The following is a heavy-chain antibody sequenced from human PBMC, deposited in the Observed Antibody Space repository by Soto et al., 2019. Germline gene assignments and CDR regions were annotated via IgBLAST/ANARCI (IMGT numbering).Heavy chain of an antibody. V-gene: IGHV3-23*01. CDR1: GFTFDTYA. Sequence: TGGSLRLSCAASGFTFDTYARNWVRQAPGKGLAWVSAIGTDSNTYYADSVKGRFTISRDNSRTTLYLQMNSLRAEDTALYYCVRKNPGTRPFDYWGQGTLVTVSS. J-gene: IGHJ4*01. CDR2: IGTDSNT. CDR3: VRKNPGTRPFDY.